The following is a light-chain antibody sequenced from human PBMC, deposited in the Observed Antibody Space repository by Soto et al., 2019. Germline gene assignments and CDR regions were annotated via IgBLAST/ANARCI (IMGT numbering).Light chain of an antibody. J-gene: IGLJ2*01. Sequence: QSVLTQPASVSGSPGQSITISCTGTSSDVGSYNLVSWYQQHPGKAPKLMIYEGSKRPSGVSNRFSGSKSGNTASLTISGLQAEDEADYYCCSDAGSSTLVVFGGGTKVTVL. CDR2: EGS. CDR1: SSDVGSYNL. V-gene: IGLV2-23*01. CDR3: CSDAGSSTLVV.